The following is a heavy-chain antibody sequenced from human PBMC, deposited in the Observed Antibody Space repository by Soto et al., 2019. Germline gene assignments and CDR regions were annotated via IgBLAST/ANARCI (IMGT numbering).Heavy chain of an antibody. J-gene: IGHJ5*02. V-gene: IGHV3-23*01. CDR2: ISGSGGSR. Sequence: GGSLRLSCAASGFTFSSYAMSWVRQAPGKGLEWVSAISGSGGSRYYADAVKGRFTISRDNSKNTLYLHMNSLRAEDTAVYYCAKDPSDTSSCYWFDPWGQGTLVTVSS. CDR3: AKDPSDTSSCYWFDP. CDR1: GFTFSSYA. D-gene: IGHD6-13*01.